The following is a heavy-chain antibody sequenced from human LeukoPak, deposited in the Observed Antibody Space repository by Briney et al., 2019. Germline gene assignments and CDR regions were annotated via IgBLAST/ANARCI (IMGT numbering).Heavy chain of an antibody. CDR2: ISGSGSST. Sequence: PGRSLRLSCAASGFTFSSYAVTWVRQAPGKGLEWVSAISGSGSSTYYADSVKGRFTISRDNSKNTLFLQVNSLRAEDTAVYYCAKGPIAAATYYYYYYMDVWGKGTTVTVSS. V-gene: IGHV3-23*01. J-gene: IGHJ6*03. CDR3: AKGPIAAATYYYYYYMDV. CDR1: GFTFSSYA. D-gene: IGHD6-13*01.